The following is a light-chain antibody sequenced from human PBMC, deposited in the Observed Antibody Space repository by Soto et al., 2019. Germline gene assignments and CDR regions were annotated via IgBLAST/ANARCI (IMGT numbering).Light chain of an antibody. Sequence: DIQMTQSPSSLSASVGDIVTITCRASQGISNYLAWYQQKPGKVPKLLICAASTLQSGVPYRFSGSGSWTDFTLDISSLQPEDVATYYCQKYNSAPLTCGGGTKVEIK. CDR3: QKYNSAPLT. J-gene: IGKJ4*01. CDR1: QGISNY. CDR2: AAS. V-gene: IGKV1-27*01.